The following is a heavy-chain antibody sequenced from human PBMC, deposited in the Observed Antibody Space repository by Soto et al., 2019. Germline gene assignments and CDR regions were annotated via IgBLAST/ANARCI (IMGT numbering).Heavy chain of an antibody. D-gene: IGHD3-22*01. CDR2: TYHSGTA. CDR1: GGSISSGGYS. Sequence: TLSLTCAVSGGSISSGGYSWTWIRQPPGKGLEWIGYTYHSGTAYYSPSLKSRVTISVDRSKNQFSLRLSSVTAADTAVYYRARAYYDTSGYSLDPWGQGTLVTVSS. V-gene: IGHV4-30-2*02. CDR3: ARAYYDTSGYSLDP. J-gene: IGHJ5*02.